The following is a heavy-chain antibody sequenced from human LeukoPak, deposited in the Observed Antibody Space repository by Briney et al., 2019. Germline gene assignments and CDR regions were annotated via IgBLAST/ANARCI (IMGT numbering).Heavy chain of an antibody. J-gene: IGHJ4*02. CDR2: IYTSGST. D-gene: IGHD6-19*01. V-gene: IGHV4-4*07. CDR3: ARDLIAVAGTRYYYFDY. Sequence: PSEALSLTCTVSGGSISSYYWSWIRQPAGKGLEWIGRIYTSGSTNYNPSLKSRVTMSVDTSKNQSSLKLSSVTAADTAVYYCARDLIAVAGTRYYYFDYWGQGTLVTVSS. CDR1: GGSISSYY.